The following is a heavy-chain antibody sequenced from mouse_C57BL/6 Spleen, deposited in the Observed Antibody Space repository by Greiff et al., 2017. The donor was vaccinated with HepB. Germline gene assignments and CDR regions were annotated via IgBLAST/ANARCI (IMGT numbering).Heavy chain of an antibody. Sequence: QVQLQQPGAELVKPGASVKMSCKASGYTFTSYWITWVKQRPGQGLEWIGDIYPGSGSTNYYEKFKSKATLTVDTSSSTAYMQLSSLTSEDSAVYYCARGVFITTVVAPFAYWGQGTLVTVSA. CDR3: ARGVFITTVVAPFAY. D-gene: IGHD1-1*01. J-gene: IGHJ3*01. V-gene: IGHV1-55*01. CDR1: GYTFTSYW. CDR2: IYPGSGST.